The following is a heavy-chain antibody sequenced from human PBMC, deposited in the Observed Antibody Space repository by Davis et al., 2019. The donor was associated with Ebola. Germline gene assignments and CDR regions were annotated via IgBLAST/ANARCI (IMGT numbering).Heavy chain of an antibody. CDR1: GYSFTNYY. D-gene: IGHD6-19*01. V-gene: IGHV1-46*01. Sequence: AASVKVSCKASGYSFTNYYMHWVRQAPGQGLEWMGIINPTGGSTSYAQKFQGRVTMTRDTSTSTVYMELSSLRSEDTAVYYCARDQKGGDFITVTGSFDSWGQGTLVTVSS. J-gene: IGHJ4*02. CDR3: ARDQKGGDFITVTGSFDS. CDR2: INPTGGST.